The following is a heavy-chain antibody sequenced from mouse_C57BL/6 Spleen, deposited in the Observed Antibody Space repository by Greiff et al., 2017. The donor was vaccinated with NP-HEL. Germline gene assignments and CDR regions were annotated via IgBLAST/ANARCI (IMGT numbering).Heavy chain of an antibody. CDR2: ISSGGSYT. CDR3: ARRDYYGSSYGVCFDY. V-gene: IGHV5-6*02. Sequence: EVKLMESGGDLVKPGGSLKLSCAASGFTFSSYGMSWVRQTPDKRLEWVATISSGGSYTYYPDSVKGRFTISRDNAKNTLYLQMSSLKSEDTAMYDCARRDYYGSSYGVCFDYWGQGTTLTVSS. D-gene: IGHD1-1*01. CDR1: GFTFSSYG. J-gene: IGHJ2*01.